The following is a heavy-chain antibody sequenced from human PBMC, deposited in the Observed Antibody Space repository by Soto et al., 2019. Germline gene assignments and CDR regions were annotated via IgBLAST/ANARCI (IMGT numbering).Heavy chain of an antibody. Sequence: QVQLVQSGAEVKKPGASVKVSCKASGYTFTSYDINWVRQATGQGLEWMGWMNPNSGNTGYAQKFQGRVTMTRNTSISTAYXEXXXXXXXXXXXXXXXXXXXXXXXVYAPKIVNWFDPWGQGTLVTVSS. D-gene: IGHD2-8*01. J-gene: IGHJ5*02. CDR3: XXXXXXXXXVYAPKIVNWFDP. CDR1: GYTFTSYD. V-gene: IGHV1-8*01. CDR2: MNPNSGNT.